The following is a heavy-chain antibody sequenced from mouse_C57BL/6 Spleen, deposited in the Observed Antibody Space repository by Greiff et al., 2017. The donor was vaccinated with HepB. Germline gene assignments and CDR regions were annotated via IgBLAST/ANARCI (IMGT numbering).Heavy chain of an antibody. D-gene: IGHD2-5*01. CDR2: FYPGSGSI. V-gene: IGHV1-62-2*01. J-gene: IGHJ4*01. Sequence: QGQLHQSGAELVKPGASGKLSCKASGYTVTEYTIHWVKQRSGQGLEWIGWFYPGSGSIKYNEKFKDKATLTADKSSSTVYMELSRLTSEDSAVYFCARHEDGGYSNEGAMDYWGQGTSVTVSS. CDR3: ARHEDGGYSNEGAMDY. CDR1: GYTVTEYT.